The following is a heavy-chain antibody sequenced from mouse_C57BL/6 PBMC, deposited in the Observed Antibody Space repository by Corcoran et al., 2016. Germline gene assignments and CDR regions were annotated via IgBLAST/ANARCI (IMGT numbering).Heavy chain of an antibody. J-gene: IGHJ3*01. CDR1: GYTFTTYG. CDR3: ARKCTTVVEDLFAY. D-gene: IGHD1-1*01. CDR2: INTYSGVP. Sequence: QNHLVQSGGQLKKHGEKGKISCKASGYTFTTYGMSWVKQAPEKGVKWMGWINTYSGVPTYADDFKGRFAFSLETSASTAYLQINNLKNEDTATYFCARKCTTVVEDLFAYWGQGTLVTVSA. V-gene: IGHV9-3*01.